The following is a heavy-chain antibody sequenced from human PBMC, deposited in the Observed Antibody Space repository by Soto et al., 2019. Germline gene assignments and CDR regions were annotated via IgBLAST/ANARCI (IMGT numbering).Heavy chain of an antibody. CDR1: GFSVTANY. J-gene: IGHJ4*02. V-gene: IGHV3-53*01. CDR2: IYSGGST. D-gene: IGHD5-12*01. CDR3: HGYGY. Sequence: EVQVVESGGGLIQPGGSLRLSCEVSGFSVTANYMSWVRQAPGNGLEWVSVIYSGGSTYYIDSVKGRFSISRDISKNTLYLQMNSLSAEDTAVYYCHGYGYWGQGTLVTVSS.